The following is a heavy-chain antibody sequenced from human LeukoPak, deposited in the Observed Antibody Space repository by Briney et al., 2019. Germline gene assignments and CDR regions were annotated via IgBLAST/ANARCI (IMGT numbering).Heavy chain of an antibody. J-gene: IGHJ4*02. CDR1: GFTFSSYG. CDR3: AKGESITFYYDSSGYG. D-gene: IGHD3-22*01. Sequence: GGSLRLSCAASGFTFSSYGMHWVRQTPGKGLEWVAGISYDGRNKYYGDSVKGRFTISRDNSKNTLYLQMNSLRPEDTAVYYCAKGESITFYYDSSGYGWGQGTLVTVSS. CDR2: ISYDGRNK. V-gene: IGHV3-30*18.